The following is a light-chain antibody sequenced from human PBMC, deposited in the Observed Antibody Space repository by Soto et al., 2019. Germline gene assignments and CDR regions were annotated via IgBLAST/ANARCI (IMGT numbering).Light chain of an antibody. Sequence: DIQMTQSPSSLSASVGDRVTITCQASQDISNYLNWYQQKPGKAPKLLIYDASNLETGVPSRFSGSGSGTDFTFTISSLQPEDIATYYRQQSRPFGGGTKVEIK. J-gene: IGKJ4*01. CDR2: DAS. V-gene: IGKV1-33*01. CDR1: QDISNY. CDR3: QQSRP.